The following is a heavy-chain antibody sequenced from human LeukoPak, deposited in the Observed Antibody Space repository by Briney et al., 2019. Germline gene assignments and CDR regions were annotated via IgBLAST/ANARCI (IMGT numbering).Heavy chain of an antibody. CDR1: GYTFTSYG. D-gene: IGHD3-3*01. V-gene: IGHV1-18*01. J-gene: IGHJ6*02. CDR2: ISAYNGNT. CDR3: ARDGTVRFGVVITDWDYYYYGMDV. Sequence: ASVKVSCKASGYTFTSYGISWVRQAPGQGLEWMGWISAYNGNTNYAQKLQGRVTMTTDTSTSTAYMELRSLRSDDTAVYYCARDGTVRFGVVITDWDYYYYGMDVRGQGTTVTVSS.